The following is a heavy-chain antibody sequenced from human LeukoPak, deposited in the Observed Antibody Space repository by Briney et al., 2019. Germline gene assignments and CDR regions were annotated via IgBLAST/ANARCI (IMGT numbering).Heavy chain of an antibody. V-gene: IGHV1-18*01. Sequence: ASVKVSCKASGYTFTSYGISWVRQAPGQGLEWMGWISAYNGNTNYAQKLQGRVTMTTDTSTSTAYMELRSLRYDDTAVYYCARDGEWLAWGPNYYYYMDVWGKGTTVTVSS. J-gene: IGHJ6*03. CDR1: GYTFTSYG. CDR3: ARDGEWLAWGPNYYYYMDV. D-gene: IGHD3-3*01. CDR2: ISAYNGNT.